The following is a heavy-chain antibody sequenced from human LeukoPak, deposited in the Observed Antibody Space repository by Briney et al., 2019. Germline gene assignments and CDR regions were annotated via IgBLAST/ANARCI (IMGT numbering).Heavy chain of an antibody. CDR3: ARDHNYAFDN. V-gene: IGHV3-48*01. CDR2: IGIDSGNT. D-gene: IGHD1-1*01. J-gene: IGHJ4*02. Sequence: GGSLRLSCTASGFPFIEYSMNWVRQAPGKGLEWISYIGIDSGNTKYADSVRGRFTISADKAKNSLYLQMNSLRVEDTAVYYCARDHNYAFDNWGQGTLVTVSS. CDR1: GFPFIEYS.